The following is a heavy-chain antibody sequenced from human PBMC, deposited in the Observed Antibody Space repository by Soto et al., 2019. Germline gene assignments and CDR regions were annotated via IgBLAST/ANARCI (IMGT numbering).Heavy chain of an antibody. Sequence: QVQLVESGGGVVQPGRSLRLSCAASGFTFSSYGMHWVRQAPGKGLEWVAVIGDDGSNKYYADSVKGRFTISRDNSKNPLYLQMNSLRAEDTGVYYWARAVSGSYAYFDYWGQGTLVSVSP. CDR1: GFTFSSYG. V-gene: IGHV3-33*01. CDR3: ARAVSGSYAYFDY. J-gene: IGHJ4*02. D-gene: IGHD1-26*01. CDR2: IGDDGSNK.